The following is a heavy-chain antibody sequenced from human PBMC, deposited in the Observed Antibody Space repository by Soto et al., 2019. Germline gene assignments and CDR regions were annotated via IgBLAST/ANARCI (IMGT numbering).Heavy chain of an antibody. D-gene: IGHD3-10*01. Sequence: QVQLQESGPGLVKPSQTLSLTCTVSGGSISSGGYYWSWIRQHPGKGLEWIGYIYYSGSTYYNPSLKSRVTISVDTSKNPFSLKLSSVTAADTAVYYCARVLGVRGYYYYYGMDVWGQGTTVTVSS. CDR1: GGSISSGGYY. J-gene: IGHJ6*02. CDR3: ARVLGVRGYYYYYGMDV. V-gene: IGHV4-31*03. CDR2: IYYSGST.